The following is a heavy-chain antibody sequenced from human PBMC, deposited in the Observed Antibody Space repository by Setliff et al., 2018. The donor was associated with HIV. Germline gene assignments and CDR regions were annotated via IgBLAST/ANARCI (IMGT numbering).Heavy chain of an antibody. CDR2: IFHSGST. D-gene: IGHD6-13*01. V-gene: IGHV4-34*12. J-gene: IGHJ5*02. CDR1: GASFSDYY. Sequence: SETLSLTCAVYGASFSDYYWSWIRQPPGKGLEWIGEIFHSGSTTYNPSLKSRATISIDMSKNQFSLNLSSVTAADTAVYYCARLLRSGYSTTWYEGGAAWWFDPWGQGTLVTVSS. CDR3: ARLLRSGYSTTWYEGGAAWWFDP.